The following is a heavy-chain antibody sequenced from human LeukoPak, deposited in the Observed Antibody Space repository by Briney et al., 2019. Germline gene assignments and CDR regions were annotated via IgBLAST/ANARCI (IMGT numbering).Heavy chain of an antibody. CDR2: IYTSGST. CDR1: GGSISSYY. J-gene: IGHJ4*02. CDR3: ARDASGEWELLVDY. Sequence: PSETLSLTCTVSGGSISSYYWSWIRQPAGKGLEWIGRIYTSGSTNYNPSLKSRVTMSVDTSKNQFSLKLSSVTAADTAVYYCARDASGEWELLVDYWGQGTLVTVPS. D-gene: IGHD1-26*01. V-gene: IGHV4-4*07.